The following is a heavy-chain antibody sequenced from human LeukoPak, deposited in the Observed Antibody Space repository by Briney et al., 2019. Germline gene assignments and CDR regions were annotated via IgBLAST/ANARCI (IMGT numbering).Heavy chain of an antibody. Sequence: GGSLRLSCAASGFTFSSYGMHWVRQTPGKGLEWVAFIRYDGSNKYYADSVKGRFTISRDNSKNTLYLQMNSLRAEDTAVYYCAKEQGYTYGQGDFEFWGQGTLVTVSS. CDR1: GFTFSSYG. D-gene: IGHD5-18*01. CDR2: IRYDGSNK. CDR3: AKEQGYTYGQGDFEF. V-gene: IGHV3-30*02. J-gene: IGHJ4*02.